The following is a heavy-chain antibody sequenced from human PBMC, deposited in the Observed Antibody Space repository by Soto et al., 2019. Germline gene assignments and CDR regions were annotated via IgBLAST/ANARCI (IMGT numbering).Heavy chain of an antibody. V-gene: IGHV4-4*07. Sequence: QVQLQESGPGLVKPAETLSLSCTVSGGSFSSYYCNWVRKSAGKGLAWIGRIYPSGSTTYNPSLSSRLTMTVDPSEYLFYLRLTSMAAADTAVYYCATGRSDVVPGAMDTWGQGTLVTVAS. CDR3: ATGRSDVVPGAMDT. CDR1: GGSFSSYY. J-gene: IGHJ5*02. CDR2: IYPSGST. D-gene: IGHD2-2*01.